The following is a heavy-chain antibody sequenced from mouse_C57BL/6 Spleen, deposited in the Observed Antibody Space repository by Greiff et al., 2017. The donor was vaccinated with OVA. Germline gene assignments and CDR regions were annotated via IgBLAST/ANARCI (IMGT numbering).Heavy chain of an antibody. J-gene: IGHJ3*01. D-gene: IGHD1-1*01. V-gene: IGHV14-4*01. Sequence: EVQLQQSGAELVRPGASVKLSCTASGFNIKDDYMHWVKQRPEQGLEWIGWIDPENGDTEYASKFQGKATITADTSSNTAYLQLSSLTSEDTAVYYCAVLYYYGRPWFAYWGQGTLVTVSA. CDR1: GFNIKDDY. CDR2: IDPENGDT. CDR3: AVLYYYGRPWFAY.